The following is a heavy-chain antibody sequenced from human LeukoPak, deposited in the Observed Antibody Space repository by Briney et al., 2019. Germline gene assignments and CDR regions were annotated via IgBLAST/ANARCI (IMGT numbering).Heavy chain of an antibody. CDR3: ARVPLHDRNDYYYPH. CDR1: GYTFTDYG. V-gene: IGHV1-3*01. CDR2: INAGNGNA. Sequence: ASVKVSCKASGYTFTDYGMHWMRQAPGQRLEWMAWINAGNGNAKYSQKFQGRVTITRDTSASTAYMELSSLRSEDTAVYYCARVPLHDRNDYYYPHWGQGTVVTVSS. D-gene: IGHD3-22*01. J-gene: IGHJ1*01.